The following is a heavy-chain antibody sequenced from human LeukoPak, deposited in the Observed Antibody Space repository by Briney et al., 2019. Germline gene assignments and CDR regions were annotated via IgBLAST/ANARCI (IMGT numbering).Heavy chain of an antibody. CDR3: ARDRGSNDPIDY. D-gene: IGHD2-15*01. J-gene: IGHJ4*02. V-gene: IGHV3-33*01. CDR1: GFTFNSYG. Sequence: GGSLRLSCAASGFTFNSYGMHWVRQAPGKGLEWVAVIWYDQIKKYYADSVKGRFTISRDNSKNTLYLQMDSLRAEDTAVYYCARDRGSNDPIDYWGQGTLVTVSS. CDR2: IWYDQIKK.